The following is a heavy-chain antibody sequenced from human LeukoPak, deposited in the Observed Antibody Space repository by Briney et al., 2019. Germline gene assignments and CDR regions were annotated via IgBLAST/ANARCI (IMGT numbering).Heavy chain of an antibody. V-gene: IGHV4-59*01. Sequence: SETLSLTCTVSGGSISSYYWSWIRQPPGKGLERIGYIYYSGSTNYNPSLKSRVSISVDTSKNQFSLKLSSVTAADTAVYYCARHTVTPLGDAFDIWGQGTMVTVSS. D-gene: IGHD4-17*01. CDR2: IYYSGST. CDR1: GGSISSYY. CDR3: ARHTVTPLGDAFDI. J-gene: IGHJ3*02.